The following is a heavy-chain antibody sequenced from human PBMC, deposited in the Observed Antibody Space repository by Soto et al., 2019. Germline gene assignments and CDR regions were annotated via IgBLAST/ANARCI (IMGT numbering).Heavy chain of an antibody. V-gene: IGHV1-18*01. J-gene: IGHJ5*02. CDR2: ISAYNGNT. CDR1: GYTFTSYG. Sequence: GASVKVSCKASGYTFTSYGISWVRQAPGQRLEWMGWISAYNGNTNYAQKLQGRVTMTTDTSTSTAYMELRSLRSDDTAVYYCARDLLVRASKSGNWFDPWGQGTLVTVSS. D-gene: IGHD6-13*01. CDR3: ARDLLVRASKSGNWFDP.